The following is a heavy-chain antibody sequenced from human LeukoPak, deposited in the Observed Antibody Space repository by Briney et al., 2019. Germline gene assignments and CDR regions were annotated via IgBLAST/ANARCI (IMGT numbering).Heavy chain of an antibody. V-gene: IGHV3-21*01. Sequence: GGSLRLSCAACGFTFSSYSMNCVRQAPGKGLEFGASISISRNYIYYADSVKGRFTSSIDNAKNSPYLQMHSLRAEDTAVYYCARDPSSGWYLKGWFAPWGQGTLVTVSS. CDR1: GFTFSSYS. D-gene: IGHD6-19*01. CDR2: ISISRNYI. J-gene: IGHJ5*02. CDR3: ARDPSSGWYLKGWFAP.